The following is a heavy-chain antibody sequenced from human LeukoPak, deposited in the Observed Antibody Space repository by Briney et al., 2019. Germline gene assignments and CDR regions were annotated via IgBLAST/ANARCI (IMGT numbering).Heavy chain of an antibody. V-gene: IGHV3-33*01. Sequence: GGSLRLSCAASGFTFSSYGMHWVRQAPGKGLEWVAVIWYDGSNKYYADSVKGRFTISRDNSKNTLYLQMNGLRAEDTAVYYCAREVWSSEFDYWGQGTLVTVSS. CDR1: GFTFSSYG. J-gene: IGHJ4*02. CDR2: IWYDGSNK. CDR3: AREVWSSEFDY. D-gene: IGHD3-10*01.